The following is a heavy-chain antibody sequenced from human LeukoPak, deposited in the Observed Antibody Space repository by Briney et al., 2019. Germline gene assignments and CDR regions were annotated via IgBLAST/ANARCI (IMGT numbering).Heavy chain of an antibody. J-gene: IGHJ4*02. Sequence: GESLKISCKGSGYNFTTYWIAWVRQMPGKGLEWMGIIYHGDSDTRYRPSFQGQVTISADKSISTAYLQWSSLKASDTAMYYCARHLGEDYFDYWGQGTLVTVSS. D-gene: IGHD3-10*01. CDR2: IYHGDSDT. CDR3: ARHLGEDYFDY. V-gene: IGHV5-51*01. CDR1: GYNFTTYW.